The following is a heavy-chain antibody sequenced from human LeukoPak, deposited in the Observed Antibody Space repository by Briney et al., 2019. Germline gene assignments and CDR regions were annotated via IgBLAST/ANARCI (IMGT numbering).Heavy chain of an antibody. V-gene: IGHV4-38-2*01. D-gene: IGHD2/OR15-2a*01. CDR3: ARGNPYLDY. Sequence: SETLSLTCAVSGYSISSGYYWGWIRPPPGKGLEWIGSIYHSGSTYYNPSLKSRATISVDTSKNQFSLKLSSVTAAGTAVYYCARGNPYLDYWGQGTLVTVSS. CDR1: GYSISSGYY. J-gene: IGHJ4*02. CDR2: IYHSGST.